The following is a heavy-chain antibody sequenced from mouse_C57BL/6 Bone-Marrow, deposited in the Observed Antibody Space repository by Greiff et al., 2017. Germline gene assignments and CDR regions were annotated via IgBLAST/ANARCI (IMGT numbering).Heavy chain of an antibody. CDR2: ISSGGSYT. D-gene: IGHD1-1*01. Sequence: EVMLVESGGDLVKPGGSLKLSCAASGFTFSSYGMSWVRQTPDKRLEWVATISSGGSYTYYLDSVKGRFTISRDNAKNTLYLQMSSLKSEDTAMYYCARLTTVVDAMDYWGQGTSVTVSS. V-gene: IGHV5-6*01. J-gene: IGHJ4*01. CDR3: ARLTTVVDAMDY. CDR1: GFTFSSYG.